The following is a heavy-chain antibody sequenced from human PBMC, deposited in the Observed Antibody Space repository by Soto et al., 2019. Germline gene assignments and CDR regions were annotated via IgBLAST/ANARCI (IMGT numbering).Heavy chain of an antibody. V-gene: IGHV1-8*01. CDR3: AKERVQVGATLTYFFDY. CDR2: MNPNSGNT. CDR1: GYTFTSYD. D-gene: IGHD1-26*01. Sequence: ASVKVSCKASGYTFTSYDINWVRQATGQGLEWMGWMNPNSGNTGYAQKFQGRVTMTRNTSISTAYMELSSLRAEDTAVYYCAKERVQVGATLTYFFDYWGQGTLVTVSS. J-gene: IGHJ4*02.